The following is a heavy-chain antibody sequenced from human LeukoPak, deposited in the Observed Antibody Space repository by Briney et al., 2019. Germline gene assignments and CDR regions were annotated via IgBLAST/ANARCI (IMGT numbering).Heavy chain of an antibody. CDR3: ANGPDGYNTY. V-gene: IGHV1-45*02. CDR2: ITPFNGNT. Sequence: ASVKVSCKASGYTFTSYGISWVRQAPGQALEWMGWITPFNGNTNYAQKFQDRVTITRDRSMSTAYMELSSLRSEDTAMYYCANGPDGYNTYWGQGTLVTVSS. D-gene: IGHD5-24*01. CDR1: GYTFTSYG. J-gene: IGHJ4*02.